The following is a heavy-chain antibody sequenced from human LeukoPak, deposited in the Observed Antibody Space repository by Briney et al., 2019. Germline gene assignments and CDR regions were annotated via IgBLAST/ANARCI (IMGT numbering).Heavy chain of an antibody. Sequence: SETLSLTCTVSGGSISSYYWSWIRQPPGKGLEWIGYIYYSGSTNYNPSLKSRVTISVDTSKNRFSLKLSSVTAADTAVYYCARVGTVTTRPYYYYMDVWGKGTTVTVSS. D-gene: IGHD4-17*01. CDR3: ARVGTVTTRPYYYYMDV. CDR1: GGSISSYY. V-gene: IGHV4-59*01. CDR2: IYYSGST. J-gene: IGHJ6*03.